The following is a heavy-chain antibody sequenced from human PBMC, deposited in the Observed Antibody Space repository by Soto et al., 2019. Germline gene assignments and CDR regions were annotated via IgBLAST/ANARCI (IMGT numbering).Heavy chain of an antibody. Sequence: PSETLSLTXNVSNGSLNFYYWSWIRQPPGKGLEWIGYIYYSGSTNYNPSLKSRVTISVDTSKNQFSLKLSSVTAADTAVYYCAREPYLGYWGQGTLVTVSS. CDR2: IYYSGST. CDR3: AREPYLGY. V-gene: IGHV4-59*01. J-gene: IGHJ4*02. CDR1: NGSLNFYY.